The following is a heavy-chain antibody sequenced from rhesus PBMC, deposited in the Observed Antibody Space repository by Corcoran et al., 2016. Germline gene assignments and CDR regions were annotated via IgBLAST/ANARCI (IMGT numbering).Heavy chain of an antibody. V-gene: IGHV2S1*01. CDR1: GFSLSTSGMG. J-gene: IGHJ5-1*01. D-gene: IGHD1-7*02. CDR3: ARVRQITGTTLSDGRFDV. CDR2: IYWDDDK. Sequence: QVTLKESGPALVKPTQTLTLTCTFSGFSLSTSGMGVGWIRQPPGKALEWLASIYWDDDKYYRTTRKSRLTISKDTAKNEVVLTRTNMDPVDTATYYCARVRQITGTTLSDGRFDVWGAGVLVTVSS.